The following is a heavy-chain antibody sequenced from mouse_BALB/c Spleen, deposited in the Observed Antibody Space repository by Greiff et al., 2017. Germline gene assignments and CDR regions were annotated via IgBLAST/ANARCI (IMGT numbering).Heavy chain of an antibody. J-gene: IGHJ2*01. CDR3: ARSEGSYFDY. Sequence: EVQLVESGGGLVQPGGSRKLSCAASGFTFSSFGMHWVRQAPEKGLEWVAYISSGSSTIYYADTVKGRFTISRDNPKNTLFLQMTSLRSEDTAMYYCARSEGSYFDYWGQGTTLTVSS. V-gene: IGHV5-17*02. CDR1: GFTFSSFG. D-gene: IGHD1-1*01. CDR2: ISSGSSTI.